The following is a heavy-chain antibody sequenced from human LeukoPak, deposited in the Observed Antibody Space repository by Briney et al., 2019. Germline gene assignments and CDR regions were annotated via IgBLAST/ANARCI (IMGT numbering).Heavy chain of an antibody. Sequence: PSETLSLTCAVYGGSFSGYYWSWIRQPPGKGLEWIGEINHSGSTNYNPSLSVDTSKNQFSLKLSSVTAADTAVYYCARVTRDDAFDIWGQGTMVTVSS. J-gene: IGHJ3*02. V-gene: IGHV4-34*01. CDR1: GGSFSGYY. CDR3: ARVTRDDAFDI. CDR2: INHSGST. D-gene: IGHD2-21*02.